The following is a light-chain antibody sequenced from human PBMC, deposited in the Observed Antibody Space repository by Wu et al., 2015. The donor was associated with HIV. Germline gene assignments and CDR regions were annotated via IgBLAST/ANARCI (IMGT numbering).Light chain of an antibody. J-gene: IGKJ4*01. Sequence: EIVMTQFPATLSVSSGERATLSCRASQSVSSDLAWYQQKPGQALRLLIYAASTRATGIPARFSGSGSGTEFTLTISSLQSEDFAVYYCQQRGYWGTFGGGTKVETK. V-gene: IGKV3-15*01. CDR1: QSVSSD. CDR2: AAS. CDR3: QQRGYWGT.